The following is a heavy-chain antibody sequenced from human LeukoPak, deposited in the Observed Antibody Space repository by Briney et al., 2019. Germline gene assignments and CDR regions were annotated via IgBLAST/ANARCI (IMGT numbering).Heavy chain of an antibody. CDR1: GFYFSTYS. Sequence: GGSLRLSCATSGFYFSTYSMNWVRQAPGKGLEWVSYIHSCGTTIYYADSVKGRFTISRDNAKNPLYLQMNSLRDEDTAVYHCARDPHALDYWGQGTLVTVSS. CDR3: ARDPHALDY. V-gene: IGHV3-48*02. J-gene: IGHJ4*02. CDR2: IHSCGTTI.